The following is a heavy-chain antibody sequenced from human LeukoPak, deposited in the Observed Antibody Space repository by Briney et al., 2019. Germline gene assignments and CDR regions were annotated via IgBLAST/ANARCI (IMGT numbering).Heavy chain of an antibody. Sequence: PGGSLRLSCAASGFTFSSYSMNWVRQAPGKGLEWVSSISSSSSYIYYADSVKGRFAISRDNAKNSLYLQMNSLRAEDTAVYYCARAKEYSSSLHYFDYWGQGTLVTVSS. J-gene: IGHJ4*02. CDR1: GFTFSSYS. CDR3: ARAKEYSSSLHYFDY. CDR2: ISSSSSYI. V-gene: IGHV3-21*01. D-gene: IGHD6-6*01.